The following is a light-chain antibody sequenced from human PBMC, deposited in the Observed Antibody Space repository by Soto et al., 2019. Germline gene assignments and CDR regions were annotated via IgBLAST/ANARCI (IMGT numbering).Light chain of an antibody. J-gene: IGLJ3*02. V-gene: IGLV4-69*01. Sequence: QSVLTQSTSASASLGASVKLTCTLSSGHSNYAIAWHQQPPEKGPRYLMKLNSDGSHSKGDGIPDRFSGSSSGAERYLPISSLQSEDEADYYCQTWGTGPWVFGGGTQLTV. CDR2: LNSDGSH. CDR1: SGHSNYA. CDR3: QTWGTGPWV.